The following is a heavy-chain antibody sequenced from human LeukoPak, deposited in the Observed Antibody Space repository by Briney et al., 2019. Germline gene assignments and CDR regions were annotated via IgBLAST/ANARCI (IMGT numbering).Heavy chain of an antibody. J-gene: IGHJ6*02. V-gene: IGHV3-48*03. CDR2: ISSSGGTI. CDR3: ARDLSYCTITSCSYYYYGMGV. Sequence: GGSLRLSCSASGFTFSSYEMNWVRQAPGKGLEWVSYISSSGGTIYYADSVKGRFTISRDNAKNSLYLQMNSLRAEDTAVYYCARDLSYCTITSCSYYYYGMGVWGRGTTVTVSS. D-gene: IGHD2-2*01. CDR1: GFTFSSYE.